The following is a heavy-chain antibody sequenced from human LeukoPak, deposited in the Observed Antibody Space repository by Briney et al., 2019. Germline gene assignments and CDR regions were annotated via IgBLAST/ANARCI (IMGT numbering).Heavy chain of an antibody. V-gene: IGHV4-30-2*01. CDR2: IYHSGST. D-gene: IGHD3-10*01. CDR3: ARAFRAYGSGSYRNWFDP. J-gene: IGHJ5*02. Sequence: PSETLSLTCAVSGGSISSGGYSWSWIRQPPGKGLEWIGNIYHSGSTYYNPSLKSRVTISVDRSKNQFSLKLSSVTAADTAVYYCARAFRAYGSGSYRNWFDPWGQGTLVTVSS. CDR1: GGSISSGGYS.